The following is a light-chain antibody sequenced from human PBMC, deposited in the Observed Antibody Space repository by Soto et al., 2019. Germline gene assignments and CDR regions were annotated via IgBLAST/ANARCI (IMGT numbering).Light chain of an antibody. CDR1: SSNIGSNY. CDR2: RNN. Sequence: QSVLTHPPSASGTPGQRVTNSCSGNSSNIGSNYVYWYQQLPGTAPNLLIYRNNQRPSGVPDRFSGSKSGTSASLAISGLRFEDEADYYCATWDACLSGRVVFGGGTKLTVL. J-gene: IGLJ2*01. CDR3: ATWDACLSGRVV. V-gene: IGLV1-47*01.